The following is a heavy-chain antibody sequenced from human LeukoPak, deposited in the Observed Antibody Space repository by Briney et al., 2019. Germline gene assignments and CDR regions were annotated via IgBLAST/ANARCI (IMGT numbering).Heavy chain of an antibody. D-gene: IGHD6-19*01. J-gene: IGHJ4*02. CDR1: GFTFSSYA. CDR3: ARVTAVAGTSVGVDA. CDR2: ISYDGSNK. Sequence: GGSLRLSCAASGFTFSSYAMHWVRQAPGKGLEWVAVISYDGSNKYYADSVKGRFTISRDNSKNTLYLQMNSLRAEDTAVYYCARVTAVAGTSVGVDAWGQGILVTVS. V-gene: IGHV3-30*04.